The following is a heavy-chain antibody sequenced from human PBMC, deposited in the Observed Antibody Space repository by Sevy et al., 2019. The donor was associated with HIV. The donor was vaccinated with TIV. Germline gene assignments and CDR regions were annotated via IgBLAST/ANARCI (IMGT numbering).Heavy chain of an antibody. CDR1: GFNFDDYG. J-gene: IGHJ4*02. D-gene: IGHD3-22*01. V-gene: IGHV3-20*04. CDR2: INWNGDST. CDR3: ARVGTYYDSSHYAYYLDY. Sequence: GGSLRLSCAASGFNFDDYGMSWVRQAPGKGLEWVSGINWNGDSTRYSDSVKGRFTIAKDNAKNSLYLQMNSLRAEDTALYYCARVGTYYDSSHYAYYLDYWGQGTLVTVSS.